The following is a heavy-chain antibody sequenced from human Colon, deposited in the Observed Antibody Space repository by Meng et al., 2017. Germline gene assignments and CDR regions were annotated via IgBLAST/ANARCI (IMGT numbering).Heavy chain of an antibody. V-gene: IGHV4-61*08. J-gene: IGHJ4*02. CDR1: GASVISHDIK. CDR3: ARDYWGSLDF. D-gene: IGHD3-16*01. CDR2: ARIDYANS. Sequence: QVQLRESGAGLVRPSVTFSLLCSVSGASVISHDIKCGWVRPPQGKGLEWIGYARIDYANSNYNPSLKSPVNVSLDTSKNQFSLNVRSVTAADTSFYYCARDYWGSLDFWGQGILVTVSS.